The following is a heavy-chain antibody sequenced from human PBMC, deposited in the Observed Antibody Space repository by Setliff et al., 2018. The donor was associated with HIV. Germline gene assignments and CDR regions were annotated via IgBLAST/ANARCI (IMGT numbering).Heavy chain of an antibody. D-gene: IGHD2-15*01. Sequence: GGSLRLSCTASGFTFSGFYMNWVRQAPGKGLEWVSFISSQDYTDYADFVKGRFTISRDNAKNSLYLQMNSLRAEDTAVYYCAREGWPSQYDAFDMWGQGTTVTVSS. CDR3: AREGWPSQYDAFDM. V-gene: IGHV3-11*06. CDR2: ISSQDYT. J-gene: IGHJ3*02. CDR1: GFTFSGFY.